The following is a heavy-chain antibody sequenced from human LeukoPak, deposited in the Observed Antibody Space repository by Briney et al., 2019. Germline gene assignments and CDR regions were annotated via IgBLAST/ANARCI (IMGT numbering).Heavy chain of an antibody. CDR2: MNPHSGNT. CDR1: GYTFTSDD. Sequence: GASVKVSCKASGYTFTSDDINWVRQATGQGLEWMGWMNPHSGNTGYAQKFQGRVTITRNTSISTAYMEVSSLRAEDTAVYYCARDRYHGTDYDFWSGYPINWFDPWGQGTLVTVSS. J-gene: IGHJ5*02. V-gene: IGHV1-8*02. CDR3: ARDRYHGTDYDFWSGYPINWFDP. D-gene: IGHD3-3*01.